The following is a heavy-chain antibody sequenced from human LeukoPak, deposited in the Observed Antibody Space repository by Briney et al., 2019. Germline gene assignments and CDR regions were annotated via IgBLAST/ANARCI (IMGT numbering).Heavy chain of an antibody. V-gene: IGHV3-30*18. CDR2: ISDDGSNK. CDR1: GFTFSSYG. D-gene: IGHD2-15*01. J-gene: IGHJ6*02. Sequence: PGRSLRLSCAVSGFTFSSYGMHWVRQAPGKGLEWVALISDDGSNKYYADSVKGRFTISRDNSEKTLSLQMNSLRAEDTAVYYCAKQYCNGDSCYSGGDGMDVWGQGTTVTVSS. CDR3: AKQYCNGDSCYSGGDGMDV.